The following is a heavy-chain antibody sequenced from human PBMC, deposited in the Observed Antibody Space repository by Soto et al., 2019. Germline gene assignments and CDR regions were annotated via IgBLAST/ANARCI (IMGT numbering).Heavy chain of an antibody. V-gene: IGHV4-34*01. CDR1: GGSFSGYY. J-gene: IGHJ6*02. D-gene: IGHD5-12*01. CDR2: INHSGST. Sequence: SETLSLTCAVYGGSFSGYYWSWIRQPPGKGLEWIGEINHSGSTNYNPSLKSRVTISVDTSKNQFSLKLSSVTAADTAVYYCARAKDSGLYYYGMDVWGQGTTVTVSS. CDR3: ARAKDSGLYYYGMDV.